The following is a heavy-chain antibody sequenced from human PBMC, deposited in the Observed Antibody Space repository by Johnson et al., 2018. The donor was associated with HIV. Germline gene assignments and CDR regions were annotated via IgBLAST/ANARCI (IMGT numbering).Heavy chain of an antibody. V-gene: IGHV3-53*01. CDR2: IYSGGST. D-gene: IGHD3-16*01. CDR3: VGGSPDDAFDI. CDR1: GFTVSSNY. J-gene: IGHJ3*02. Sequence: VQLVESGGGLVQPGGSLRLSCAASGFTVSSNYMSWVRQAPGKGLEWVSIIYSGGSTYYADSVKGRFTFSRDNSKNTLYLQINSLRAEDTAVYYCVGGSPDDAFDIWGQGTMVTVSS.